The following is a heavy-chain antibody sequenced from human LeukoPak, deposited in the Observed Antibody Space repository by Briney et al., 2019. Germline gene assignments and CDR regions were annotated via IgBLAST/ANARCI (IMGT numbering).Heavy chain of an antibody. J-gene: IGHJ4*02. CDR3: ATEPKGYCSSTSCYTGDY. CDR2: VDPEDGET. D-gene: IGHD2-2*02. V-gene: IGHV1-69-2*01. CDR1: GYTFTDYY. Sequence: ASVKVSCKVSGYTFTDYYMHWVQQAPGKGLEWMGLVDPEDGETIYAEKFQGRVTITADTSTDTAYMELSSLRSEDTAVYYRATEPKGYCSSTSCYTGDYWGQGTLVTVSS.